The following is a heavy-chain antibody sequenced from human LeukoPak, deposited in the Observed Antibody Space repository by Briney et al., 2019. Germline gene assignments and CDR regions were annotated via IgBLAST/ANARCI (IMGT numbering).Heavy chain of an antibody. V-gene: IGHV3-48*01. D-gene: IGHD2-2*01. Sequence: GGSLRLSCAASGFTFSSYSMNWVRQAPGKGLECVSYISSSSSTIYYADSVKGRFTISRDNAKNSLYLQMNSLRAEDTAVYYCAREPPIGYCSSTSCYGLSTKLGFDYWGQGTLVTVSS. CDR1: GFTFSSYS. CDR3: AREPPIGYCSSTSCYGLSTKLGFDY. CDR2: ISSSSSTI. J-gene: IGHJ4*02.